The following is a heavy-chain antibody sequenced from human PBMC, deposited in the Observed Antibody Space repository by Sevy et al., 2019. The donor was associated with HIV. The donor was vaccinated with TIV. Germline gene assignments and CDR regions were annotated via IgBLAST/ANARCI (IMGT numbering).Heavy chain of an antibody. V-gene: IGHV4-39*01. Sequence: SETLSLTCTVSGGSISSSGYYWGWIRQPPGKGLEWIGSIDYSGSTYYNPSLKSRVTVSIDTSKNQFSLKVRSVTAADTALYYCAEVPPRSKMDVWGQGTTVTVSS. J-gene: IGHJ6*02. CDR3: AEVPPRSKMDV. CDR1: GGSISSSGYY. CDR2: IDYSGST. D-gene: IGHD1-26*01.